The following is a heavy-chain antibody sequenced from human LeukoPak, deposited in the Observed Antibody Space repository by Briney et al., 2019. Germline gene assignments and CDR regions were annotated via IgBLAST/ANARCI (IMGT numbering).Heavy chain of an antibody. Sequence: ASVKVSCKASGYTFTGYYMHWVRQAPGQGLEWMEWINPNSGGTNYAQKLQGRVTMTTDTSTSTAYMELSRLRSDDTAVYYCARGGSLYSYYMDVCGKGTTVTISS. J-gene: IGHJ6*03. D-gene: IGHD3-10*01. V-gene: IGHV1-2*02. CDR3: ARGGSLYSYYMDV. CDR2: INPNSGGT. CDR1: GYTFTGYY.